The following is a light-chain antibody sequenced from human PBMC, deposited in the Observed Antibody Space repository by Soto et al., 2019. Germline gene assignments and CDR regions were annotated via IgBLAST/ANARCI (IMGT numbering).Light chain of an antibody. J-gene: IGKJ1*01. CDR2: DAS. V-gene: IGKV1-5*01. CDR3: QQYNSYSPWT. CDR1: QSISSW. Sequence: DIQLTPSPSTLSASVGERVTLTCLASQSISSWLAWDQQKPGKAPKLLIYDASSLESGVPSRFSGSGSGTEFTLTISSLQPDDFATYYCQQYNSYSPWTFGQGTKVDIK.